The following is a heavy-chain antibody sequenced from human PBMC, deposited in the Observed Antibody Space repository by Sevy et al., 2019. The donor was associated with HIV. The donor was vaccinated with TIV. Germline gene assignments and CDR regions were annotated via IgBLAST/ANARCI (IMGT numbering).Heavy chain of an antibody. CDR1: GFTFSSYG. CDR3: AKDRTAYSSSSIAWFDP. CDR2: ISYDGSNK. Sequence: GGSLRLSCAASGFTFSSYGMHWVRQAPGKGLEWVAVISYDGSNKYYADSVKGRFTISRDNSKNTLYLQMNSLRAEDTAVYYCAKDRTAYSSSSIAWFDPWGQGTLVTVSS. V-gene: IGHV3-30*18. J-gene: IGHJ5*02. D-gene: IGHD6-6*01.